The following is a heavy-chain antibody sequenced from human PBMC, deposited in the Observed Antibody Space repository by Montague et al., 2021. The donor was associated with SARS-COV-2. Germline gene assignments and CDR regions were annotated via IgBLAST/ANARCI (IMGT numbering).Heavy chain of an antibody. CDR1: GDSIGTDNW. D-gene: IGHD1-26*01. Sequence: SETLSLTCVVSGDSIGTDNWWTWVRLPPGKGLEWVGKIYHTGSTKYKPSLKSRVSTSVDKSWNQFTLRLTSVTAADTAIYYCARKGSGRSDLAHWGQGTLVTVSS. CDR2: IYHTGST. J-gene: IGHJ4*02. CDR3: ARKGSGRSDLAH. V-gene: IGHV4-4*02.